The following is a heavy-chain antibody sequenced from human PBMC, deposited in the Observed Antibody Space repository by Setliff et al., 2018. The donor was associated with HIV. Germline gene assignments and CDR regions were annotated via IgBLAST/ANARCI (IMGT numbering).Heavy chain of an antibody. J-gene: IGHJ6*02. CDR2: IKKSSDGGKT. D-gene: IGHD2-21*01. Sequence: GGSLRLSCAASGLTFSNAWMNWVRQAPGKGLEWLGRIKKSSDGGKTDDASPVKGRFTISRDDSKNTLYLQMNSLKTEDTGVYFCATDNGPSYSMDIWGQGTTVTVSS. V-gene: IGHV3-15*01. CDR1: GLTFSNAW. CDR3: ATDNGPSYSMDI.